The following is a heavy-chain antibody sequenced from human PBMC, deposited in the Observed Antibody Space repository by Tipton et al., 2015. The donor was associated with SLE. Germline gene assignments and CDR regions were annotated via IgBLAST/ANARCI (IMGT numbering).Heavy chain of an antibody. Sequence: LRLSCTVSGGSISSYYWSWIRQPPGKGLEWIGYIYYSGSTNYNPSLKSRVTISVDTSKNQFSLKLSSVTAADTAVYYCARGLAAGDRIWGQGTLVTVSS. J-gene: IGHJ4*02. D-gene: IGHD7-27*01. CDR2: IYYSGST. V-gene: IGHV4-59*01. CDR1: GGSISSYY. CDR3: ARGLAAGDRI.